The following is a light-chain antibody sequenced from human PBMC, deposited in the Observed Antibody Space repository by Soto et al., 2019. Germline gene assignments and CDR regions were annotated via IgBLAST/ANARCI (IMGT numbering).Light chain of an antibody. J-gene: IGKJ1*01. CDR1: QNIGGW. CDR3: QQYNSSWT. V-gene: IGKV1-5*01. CDR2: DAS. Sequence: DIQMTQSPSTLSASVGDRVTITCRASQNIGGWLAWYQQKPGKAPKFLIFDASSLESGVPSRFSGRGSGAEFPFTISSLKPDDFATYYCQQYNSSWTFGQGTKV.